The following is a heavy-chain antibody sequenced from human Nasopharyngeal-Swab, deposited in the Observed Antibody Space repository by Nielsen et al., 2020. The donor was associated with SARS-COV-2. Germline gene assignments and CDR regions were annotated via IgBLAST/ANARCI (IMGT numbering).Heavy chain of an antibody. J-gene: IGHJ4*02. CDR3: ARDLRTAAAGTGFDY. CDR1: GFTFSSYS. CDR2: ISSSSSYI. Sequence: GESLKISCAASGFTFSSYSMNWVRQAPGKGLEWVSSISSSSSYIYYADSVKGRFTISRDNAKNSLYLQMNSLRAEDTAVYYCARDLRTAAAGTGFDYWGQGTLVTVSS. D-gene: IGHD6-13*01. V-gene: IGHV3-21*01.